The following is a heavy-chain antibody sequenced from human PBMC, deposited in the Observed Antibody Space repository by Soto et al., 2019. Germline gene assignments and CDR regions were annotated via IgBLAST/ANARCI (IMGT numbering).Heavy chain of an antibody. J-gene: IGHJ6*02. CDR3: ARHVVAAAGKGEHYYYYGMDV. CDR2: IYPGDSDT. D-gene: IGHD6-13*01. Sequence: PGESLKISCKGSGYSFTSYWIGWVRQMPGKGLEWMGIIYPGDSDTRYSPSFQGQVTISADKSISTAYLQWSSLKASDTAMYYCARHVVAAAGKGEHYYYYGMDVWGQGTTVTVSS. CDR1: GYSFTSYW. V-gene: IGHV5-51*01.